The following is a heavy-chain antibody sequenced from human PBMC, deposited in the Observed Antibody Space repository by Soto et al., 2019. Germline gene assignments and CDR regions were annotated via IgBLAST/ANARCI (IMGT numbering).Heavy chain of an antibody. CDR2: IGPGSGAT. V-gene: IGHV1-2*02. J-gene: IGHJ4*02. CDR3: GRGRSGQIVVFY. Sequence: ASVKVSCKASGYTFTGHYIHWVRQAPEQGPEWMGEIGPGSGATRYAQRFQGRVTMTRDMSITTVYMELNILSPDDTAVYYCGRGRSGQIVVFYWGQGTPVTVSS. D-gene: IGHD1-26*01. CDR1: GYTFTGHY.